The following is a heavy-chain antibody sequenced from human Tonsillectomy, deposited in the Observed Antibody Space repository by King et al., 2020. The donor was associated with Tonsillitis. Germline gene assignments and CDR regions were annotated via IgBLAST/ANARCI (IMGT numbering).Heavy chain of an antibody. CDR1: GFTFSSYA. CDR3: AKDLGPSFGAWWLFDP. D-gene: IGHD2-15*01. J-gene: IGHJ5*02. Sequence: VQLVESGGGLVQPGGSLRLSCAASGFTFSSYAMSWVRQAPGKGLEWVSAISGSGGSTYYADSVKGRFTISRDNSKNTLYLQMNSLRADDTAVYYCAKDLGPSFGAWWLFDPWGQGTLVTVSS. V-gene: IGHV3-23*04. CDR2: ISGSGGST.